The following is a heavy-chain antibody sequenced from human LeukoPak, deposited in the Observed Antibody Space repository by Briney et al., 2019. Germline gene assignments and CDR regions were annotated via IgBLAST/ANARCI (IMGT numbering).Heavy chain of an antibody. CDR2: ISSNGGST. CDR3: VKPIVGATTHSGY. Sequence: AGGSLRLSCSASGFTFSSYAMHWVRQAPGKGLEYVSAISSNGGSTYYADSVKGRFTISRDNSKNTLYLQMSSLRAEDTAVYYCVKPIVGATTHSGYWGQGTLVTVSS. J-gene: IGHJ4*02. CDR1: GFTFSSYA. V-gene: IGHV3-64D*09. D-gene: IGHD1-26*01.